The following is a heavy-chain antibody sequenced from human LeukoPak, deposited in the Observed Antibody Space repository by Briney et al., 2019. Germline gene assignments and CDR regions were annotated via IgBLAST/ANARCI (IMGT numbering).Heavy chain of an antibody. CDR2: IYPGDSDS. V-gene: IGHV5-51*01. CDR1: GYTFTTYW. D-gene: IGHD4-17*01. CDR3: ARGPTVPDYFDY. J-gene: IGHJ4*02. Sequence: GESLKISCKGSGYTFTTYWIGWVRQMPGKGLEWMGIIYPGDSDSRHSPSFQGQVTISADKSISTAYLQWSSLKASDTAMYYCARGPTVPDYFDYWGQGTLVTVSS.